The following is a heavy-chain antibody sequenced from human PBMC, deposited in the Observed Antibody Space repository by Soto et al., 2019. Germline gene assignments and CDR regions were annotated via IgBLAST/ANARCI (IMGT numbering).Heavy chain of an antibody. J-gene: IGHJ6*04. V-gene: IGHV3-74*01. D-gene: IGHD3-10*01. CDR3: ARGWFGPDV. CDR2: IDNAGTDS. Sequence: EVQLVESGGGLVQPGGSLRLSCAASGFTLSGRAMHWVRQAPGKGLVWVSGIDNAGTDSTYADSVKGRFTSSRDNAKNMLYRQMNSLRVEDTAVYYCARGWFGPDVWGKGNTVTVSS. CDR1: GFTLSGRA.